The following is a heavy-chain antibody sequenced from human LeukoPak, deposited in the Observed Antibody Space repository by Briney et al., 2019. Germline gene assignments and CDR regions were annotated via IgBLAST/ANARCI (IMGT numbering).Heavy chain of an antibody. J-gene: IGHJ4*02. V-gene: IGHV1-24*01. CDR1: GYTLTELS. CDR3: ARVGGRGRGYCSGGSCYYFDY. D-gene: IGHD2-15*01. CDR2: FDPEDGET. Sequence: GASVKVSCKVSGYTLTELSMHWVRQAPGKGLEWMGGFDPEDGETIYAQKFQGRVTMTEDTSTDTAYMELSSLRSEDTAVYYCARVGGRGRGYCSGGSCYYFDYWGQGTLVTVSS.